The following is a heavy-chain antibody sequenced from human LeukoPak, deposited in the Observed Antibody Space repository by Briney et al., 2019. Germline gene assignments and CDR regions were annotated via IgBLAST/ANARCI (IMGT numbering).Heavy chain of an antibody. J-gene: IGHJ4*02. V-gene: IGHV3-21*04. CDR2: ISDGSGSK. D-gene: IGHD3/OR15-3a*01. CDR3: ARRRDFIDY. CDR1: GFSFSDYS. Sequence: GGSLRLSCAASGFSFSDYSMNWVRQAPGKGLEWISYISDGSGSKYYADSVKGRFAISRDNAKNSLFLQMNSLRAEDTAVYYCARRRDFIDYWGQGTLVTVSS.